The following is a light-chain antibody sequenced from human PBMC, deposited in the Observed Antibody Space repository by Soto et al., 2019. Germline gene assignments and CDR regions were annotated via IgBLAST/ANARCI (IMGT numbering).Light chain of an antibody. CDR1: ESVSTN. CDR2: DAS. J-gene: IGKJ5*01. CDR3: QQRRSWPPTIT. Sequence: TQSPATLSLAPGERVTLSCRASESVSTNLAWYQQKAGQAPRLLIYDASYRATDIPPRFSGSGSGTDFTLTISSLEPEDFAVYYCQQRRSWPPTITFGQGTRLEIK. V-gene: IGKV3-11*01.